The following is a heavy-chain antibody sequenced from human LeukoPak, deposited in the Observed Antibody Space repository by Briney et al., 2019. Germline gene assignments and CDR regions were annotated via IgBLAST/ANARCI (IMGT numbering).Heavy chain of an antibody. CDR1: GFTFSNAW. CDR2: IRSNSDGGTI. CDR3: ATDFYDST. J-gene: IGHJ5*02. V-gene: IGHV3-15*07. Sequence: TGGSLRLSCATSGFTFSNAWMNWVRQAPGKGLEWVGRIRSNSDGGTIDCAAPVKGRFTLSRDDSKTTLYLQMNSLQTEDTAVYYCATDFYDSTWGQGTLVTVSS. D-gene: IGHD3-22*01.